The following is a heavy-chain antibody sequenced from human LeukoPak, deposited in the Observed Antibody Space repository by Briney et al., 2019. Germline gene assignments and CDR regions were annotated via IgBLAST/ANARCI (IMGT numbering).Heavy chain of an antibody. CDR3: ARGHIATAGTVFDY. Sequence: SETLSLTCGVHGGSFSGFYWSWIRQSPGKGLEWIGEINHRGSTSYNPSLKSRATISIDTSKNQFSLNLSSVTAADTAVYYCARGHIATAGTVFDYWGQGTLVTVSS. V-gene: IGHV4-34*01. CDR2: INHRGST. CDR1: GGSFSGFY. D-gene: IGHD6-13*01. J-gene: IGHJ4*02.